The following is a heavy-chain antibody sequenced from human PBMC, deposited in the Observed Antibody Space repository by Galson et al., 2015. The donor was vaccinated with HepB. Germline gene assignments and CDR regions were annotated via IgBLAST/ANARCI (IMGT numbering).Heavy chain of an antibody. CDR1: GFTFSDYY. J-gene: IGHJ4*02. V-gene: IGHV3-11*06. CDR3: ARMRVGATTLFDY. D-gene: IGHD1-26*01. CDR2: ISSSSSYT. Sequence: SLRLSCAASGFTFSDYYMSWIRQAPGKGLEWVSYISSSSSYTNYADSVKGRFTISRDNAKNSLYLQMNSLRAEDTAVYYCARMRVGATTLFDYWGQGTLVTVSS.